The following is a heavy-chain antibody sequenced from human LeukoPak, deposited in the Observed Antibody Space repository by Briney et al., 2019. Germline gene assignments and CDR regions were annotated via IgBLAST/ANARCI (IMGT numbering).Heavy chain of an antibody. Sequence: SETLSLTCTVSGGSITSGSYYWSWIRQPAGKGLEWIGRIYSSGGTNYSPSLKSRVTISVDASKNQFSLKLSSVTAADTAVYYCARGIVATVFDYWGQGTLVTVSS. CDR1: GGSITSGSYY. D-gene: IGHD5-12*01. CDR2: IYSSGGT. V-gene: IGHV4-61*02. J-gene: IGHJ4*02. CDR3: ARGIVATVFDY.